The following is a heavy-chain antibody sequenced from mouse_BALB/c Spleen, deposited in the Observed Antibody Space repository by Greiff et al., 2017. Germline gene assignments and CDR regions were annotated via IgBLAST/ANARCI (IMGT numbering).Heavy chain of an antibody. J-gene: IGHJ4*01. CDR3: ARQLGLRGDY. V-gene: IGHV1S56*01. Sequence: QVQLQQSGPELVKPGASVKMSCKASGYTFTSYYIHWVKQRPGQGLEWIGWIYPGDGSTKYNEKFKGKTTLTADKSSSTAYMLLSSLTSEDSAIYFCARQLGLRGDYWGQGTSVTVSS. CDR1: GYTFTSYY. D-gene: IGHD3-1*01. CDR2: IYPGDGST.